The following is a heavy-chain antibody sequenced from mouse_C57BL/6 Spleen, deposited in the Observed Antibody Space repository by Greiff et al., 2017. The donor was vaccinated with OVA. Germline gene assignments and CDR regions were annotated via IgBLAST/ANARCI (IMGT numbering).Heavy chain of an antibody. Sequence: EVHLVESEGGLVQPGSSMKLSCTASGFTFSDYYMAWFRQVPEKGLEWVANINYDGSSTYYLDSLKSRFIISRDNAKNILYLQMSSLKSEDTATYYCARLNLYYDYDGYAMDYWGQGTSVTVSS. CDR3: ARLNLYYDYDGYAMDY. D-gene: IGHD2-4*01. CDR1: GFTFSDYY. J-gene: IGHJ4*01. CDR2: INYDGSST. V-gene: IGHV5-16*01.